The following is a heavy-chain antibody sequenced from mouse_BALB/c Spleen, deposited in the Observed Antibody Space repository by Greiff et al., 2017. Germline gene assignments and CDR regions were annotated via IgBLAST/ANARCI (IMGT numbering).Heavy chain of an antibody. V-gene: IGHV7-1*02. CDR1: GFTFSDFY. CDR3: ARAPYGNPAWFAY. Sequence: EVKVVESGGGLVQPGGSLRLSCATSGFTFSDFYMEWVRQPPGKRLEWIAASRNKANDYTTEYSASVKGRFIVSRDTSQSILYLQMNALRAEDTAIYYCARAPYGNPAWFAYWGQGTLVTVSA. D-gene: IGHD2-10*02. CDR2: SRNKANDYTT. J-gene: IGHJ3*01.